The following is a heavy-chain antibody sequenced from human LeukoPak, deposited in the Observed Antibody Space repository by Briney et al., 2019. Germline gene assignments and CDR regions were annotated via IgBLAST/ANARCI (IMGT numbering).Heavy chain of an antibody. D-gene: IGHD3-16*01. CDR1: GFTFSNAW. Sequence: PGGSLRLSCAASGFTFSNAWMSWVRQAPGKGLEWVSLISGDGATTYYADSVKGRFNISRDNSKSSLYLQMNSLRSEDTALYYCAKDNQRGGFQHWARAPWSPSPQ. CDR3: AKDNQRGGFQH. CDR2: ISGDGATT. V-gene: IGHV3-43*02. J-gene: IGHJ1*01.